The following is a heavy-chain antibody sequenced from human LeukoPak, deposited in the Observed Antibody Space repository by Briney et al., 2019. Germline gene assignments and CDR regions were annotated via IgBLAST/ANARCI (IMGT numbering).Heavy chain of an antibody. D-gene: IGHD3-10*01. CDR3: AKSFGSYGSGSRYYYYGMDV. Sequence: PGGSLRLSCAASGFTFSSYSMNWVRQAPGKGLEWVSSISSSSSYIYYADSVKGRFTISRDNAKNSLYLQMNSLRAEDTAAYYCAKSFGSYGSGSRYYYYGMDVWGQGTTVTVSS. J-gene: IGHJ6*02. CDR1: GFTFSSYS. CDR2: ISSSSSYI. V-gene: IGHV3-21*01.